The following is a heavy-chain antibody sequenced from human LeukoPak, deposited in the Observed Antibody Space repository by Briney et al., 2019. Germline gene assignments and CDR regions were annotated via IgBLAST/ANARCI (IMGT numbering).Heavy chain of an antibody. CDR1: GLSFSDSY. J-gene: IGHJ3*01. Sequence: PGGSLRLSCVASGLSFSDSYMSWIRQAPGKGLEWLAYMTNGGYITKYADSVKGRFTISRDNAKNSLYLQMNSVRVDDTAVYYCARGGERYAFDVWGQGTMVTVSP. CDR3: ARGGERYAFDV. CDR2: MTNGGYIT. V-gene: IGHV3-11*05.